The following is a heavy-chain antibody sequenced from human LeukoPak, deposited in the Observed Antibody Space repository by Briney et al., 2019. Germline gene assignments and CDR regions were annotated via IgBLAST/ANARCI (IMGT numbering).Heavy chain of an antibody. J-gene: IGHJ4*02. V-gene: IGHV3-48*04. CDR2: ISSSGSTI. Sequence: SGGSLRLSCAAPEFSVGSNYMTWVRQAPGKGLEWVSYISSSGSTIYYADSVKGRFTISRDNAKNSLYLQMNSLRAEDTAVYYCARAGRFATKTYYFDYWGQGTLVTVSS. CDR1: EFSVGSNY. CDR3: ARAGRFATKTYYFDY. D-gene: IGHD3-10*01.